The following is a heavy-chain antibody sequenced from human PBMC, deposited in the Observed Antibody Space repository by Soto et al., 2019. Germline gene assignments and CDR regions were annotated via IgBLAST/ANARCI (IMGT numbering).Heavy chain of an antibody. V-gene: IGHV4-30-2*01. CDR2: IYHSGST. D-gene: IGHD3-10*01. CDR3: ARLRVGFGELLPY. Sequence: SETLSLTCAVSVGSISSGGYSWSWIRQPPGKGLEWIGYIYHSGSTYYNPSLKSRVTISVDRSKNQFSLKLSSVTAADTAVYYCARLRVGFGELLPYWGQGTLVTVSS. J-gene: IGHJ4*02. CDR1: VGSISSGGYS.